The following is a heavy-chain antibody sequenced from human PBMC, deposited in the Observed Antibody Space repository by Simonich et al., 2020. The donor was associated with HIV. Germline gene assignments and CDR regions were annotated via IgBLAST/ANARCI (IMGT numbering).Heavy chain of an antibody. J-gene: IGHJ4*02. V-gene: IGHV1-18*01. CDR3: ARGQPYFDY. CDR2: VRPVWGDT. CDR1: GYTCTNYA. Sequence: QIQLVQSGAEVKQPGASVKVSCKTSGYTCTNYAISWVRKAPGQGLEWKGWVRPVWGDTNYSQNLQGRVTMTTDTSTTTVYMELRSLRSDDTAIYYCARGQPYFDYWGQGTLVTVSS.